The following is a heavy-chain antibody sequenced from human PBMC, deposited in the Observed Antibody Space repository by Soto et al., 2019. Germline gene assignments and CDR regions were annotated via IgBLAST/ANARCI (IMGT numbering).Heavy chain of an antibody. CDR3: ARARGARYFDY. D-gene: IGHD2-15*01. CDR2: IYYSGST. CDR1: GGSISSGDYY. J-gene: IGHJ4*02. V-gene: IGHV4-30-4*01. Sequence: QVQLQESGPGLVKPSQTLSLTCTVCGGSISSGDYYWSWIRQPPGKGLEWIGYIYYSGSTYYNPSRKSRVTIAADTPKNQFSLKLSSVTAADTAVYYCARARGARYFDYWGQGTLVTVSS.